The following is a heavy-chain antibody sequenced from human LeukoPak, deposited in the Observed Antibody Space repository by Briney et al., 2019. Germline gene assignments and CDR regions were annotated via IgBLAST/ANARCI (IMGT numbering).Heavy chain of an antibody. CDR1: GGSIISSNYY. D-gene: IGHD3-3*01. CDR3: ASTLRFLPYRRFDY. Sequence: SETLSLTCSVSGGSIISSNYYWGWIRRPPGKGLEWIGSIYQSGSGSSYYNPSLNSRVTIFGDTSKNQFFLRLSSVTAADTAVYYCASTLRFLPYRRFDYWGQGTLVTVPS. CDR2: IYQSGSGSS. J-gene: IGHJ4*02. V-gene: IGHV4-39*01.